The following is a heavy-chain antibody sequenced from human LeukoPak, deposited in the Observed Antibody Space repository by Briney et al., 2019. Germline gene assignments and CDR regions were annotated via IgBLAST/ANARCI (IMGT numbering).Heavy chain of an antibody. Sequence: GGSLRLSCAASGFTFSNYGMDWVRQAPGKGLEWVAFIRYDGSDKYYVDSVKGRFTISRDNSKNTLYLQMNSLRAEDTAVYYCASSAAAMPNYYYYYYMDVWGKGTTVTISS. CDR3: ASSAAAMPNYYYYYYMDV. CDR2: IRYDGSDK. V-gene: IGHV3-30*02. D-gene: IGHD2-2*01. CDR1: GFTFSNYG. J-gene: IGHJ6*03.